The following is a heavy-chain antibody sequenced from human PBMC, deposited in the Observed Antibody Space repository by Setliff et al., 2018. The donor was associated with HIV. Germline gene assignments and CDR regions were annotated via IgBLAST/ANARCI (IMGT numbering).Heavy chain of an antibody. CDR2: IYGDGRT. CDR3: AKGVKFLDP. D-gene: IGHD2-21*01. J-gene: IGHJ5*02. V-gene: IGHV3-53*01. CDR1: GFTVSYNY. Sequence: TGGSLRLSCEVSGFTVSYNYMTWVRQAPGKGLEWVSTIYGDGRTFYADSFQGRFTISRDNSNNILFLQMNSLLAEDTAIYYCAKGVKFLDPWGPGTLVTVSS.